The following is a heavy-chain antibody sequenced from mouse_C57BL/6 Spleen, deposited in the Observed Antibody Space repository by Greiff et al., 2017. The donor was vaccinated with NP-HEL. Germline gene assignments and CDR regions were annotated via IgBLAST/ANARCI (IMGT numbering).Heavy chain of an antibody. CDR2: IHPNSGST. V-gene: IGHV1-64*01. J-gene: IGHJ3*01. CDR3: ASDGYFFAY. D-gene: IGHD2-3*01. CDR1: GYTFTSYW. Sequence: QVQLQQPGAELVKPGASVKLSCKASGYTFTSYWMHWVKQRPGQGLEWIGMIHPNSGSTNYNEKFKSKATLTVDKSSSTAYMQLISLTSEDSAVYYCASDGYFFAYWGQGTLVTVSA.